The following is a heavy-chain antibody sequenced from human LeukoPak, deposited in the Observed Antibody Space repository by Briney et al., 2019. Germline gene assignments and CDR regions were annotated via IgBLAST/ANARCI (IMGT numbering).Heavy chain of an antibody. D-gene: IGHD1-26*01. J-gene: IGHJ4*02. CDR3: ARRSEGATNY. CDR2: IYYSGST. Sequence: PSETLSLTCTVSGGSISSSSYYWGWIRQPPGKGLEWIGSIYYSGSTYYNPSLKSRVTISVDTSKNQFSLKLSSVIAADTAVYYCARRSEGATNYWGQGTLVTVSS. V-gene: IGHV4-39*01. CDR1: GGSISSSSYY.